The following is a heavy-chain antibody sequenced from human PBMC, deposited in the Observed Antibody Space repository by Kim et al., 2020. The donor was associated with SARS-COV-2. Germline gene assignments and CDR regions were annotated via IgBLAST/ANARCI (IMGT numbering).Heavy chain of an antibody. CDR3: ARDRPRRTYSSGWYIGCYFDY. J-gene: IGHJ4*02. Sequence: SETLSLTCAVYGGSFSGYYWSWIRQPPGKGLEWIGEINHSGSTNYNPSLKSRVTISVDTSKNQFSLKLSSVTAADTAVYYCARDRPRRTYSSGWYIGCYFDYWGQGTLVTVSS. CDR2: INHSGST. V-gene: IGHV4-34*01. CDR1: GGSFSGYY. D-gene: IGHD6-19*01.